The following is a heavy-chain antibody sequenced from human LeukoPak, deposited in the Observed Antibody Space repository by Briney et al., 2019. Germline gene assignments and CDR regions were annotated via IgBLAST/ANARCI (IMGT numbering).Heavy chain of an antibody. Sequence: SETLSLTCTVSGDSISSGNYYWSWIRQPPGKGLEWIGYIYHSGSTYYNPSLKSPVTISVDRSKNQFSLKLSSVTAADTAVYYCARMSTVGAAGFDYWGQGTLVTVSS. CDR2: IYHSGST. J-gene: IGHJ4*02. V-gene: IGHV4-30-2*01. CDR3: ARMSTVGAAGFDY. CDR1: GDSISSGNYY. D-gene: IGHD1-26*01.